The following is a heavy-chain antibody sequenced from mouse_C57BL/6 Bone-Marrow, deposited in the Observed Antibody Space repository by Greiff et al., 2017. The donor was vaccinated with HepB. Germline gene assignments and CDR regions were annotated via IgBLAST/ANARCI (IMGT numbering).Heavy chain of an antibody. Sequence: EVKLVESGGGLVKPGGSLKLSCAASGFTFSSYAMSWVRQTPEKRLEWVATISDGGSYTYYPDNVQGRFTISRDNAKNNLYRQMSHLKSEDTAMYYCAREGGSVFDYWGQGTTLTVSS. J-gene: IGHJ2*01. D-gene: IGHD1-1*01. CDR2: ISDGGSYT. CDR1: GFTFSSYA. CDR3: AREGGSVFDY. V-gene: IGHV5-4*01.